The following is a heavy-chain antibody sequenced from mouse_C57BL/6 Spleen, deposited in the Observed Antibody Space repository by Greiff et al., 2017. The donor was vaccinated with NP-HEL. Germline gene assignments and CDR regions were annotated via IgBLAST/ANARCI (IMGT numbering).Heavy chain of an antibody. V-gene: IGHV1-55*01. J-gene: IGHJ3*01. Sequence: QVQLKQPGAELVKPGASVKMSCKASGYTFTSYWITWVKQRPGQGLEWIGDIYPGSGSTNYNEKFKSKATLTVDTSSSTAYMQLSSLTSEDSAVYYCAREGFTTVVARGFAYWGQGTLVTVSA. CDR2: IYPGSGST. D-gene: IGHD1-1*01. CDR3: AREGFTTVVARGFAY. CDR1: GYTFTSYW.